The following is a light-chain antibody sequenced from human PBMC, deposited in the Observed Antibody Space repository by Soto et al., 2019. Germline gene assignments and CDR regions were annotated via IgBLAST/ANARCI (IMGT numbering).Light chain of an antibody. CDR1: QSISSW. J-gene: IGKJ2*01. Sequence: DIQMTQSPSTLSASVGDRVTITCRASQSISSWLAWYQQKPGKAPKLLIYDASSLESGVPSRFIGSGSGTEFTLTISSLQPDDFATYYCQQYNSYPGTVGQGTKLEIK. CDR2: DAS. CDR3: QQYNSYPGT. V-gene: IGKV1-5*01.